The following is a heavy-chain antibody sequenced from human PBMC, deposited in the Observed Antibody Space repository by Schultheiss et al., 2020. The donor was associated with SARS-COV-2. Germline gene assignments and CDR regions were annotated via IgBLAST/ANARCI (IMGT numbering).Heavy chain of an antibody. CDR2: IYSNGNT. CDR1: GGSISSSSYY. D-gene: IGHD1-7*01. V-gene: IGHV4-39*01. CDR3: ARLNWNFPYYYYLDV. J-gene: IGHJ6*03. Sequence: SETLSLTCTVSGGSISSSSYYWGWIRQPPGKGLEWIGSIYSNGNTYYNPALQSRVTVSVDTSANQFSLRLYSVTAADAAVYFCARLNWNFPYYYYLDVWGKGTTVTVSS.